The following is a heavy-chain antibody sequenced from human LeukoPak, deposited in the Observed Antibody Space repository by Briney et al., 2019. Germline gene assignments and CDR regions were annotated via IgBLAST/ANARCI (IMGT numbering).Heavy chain of an antibody. D-gene: IGHD7-27*01. CDR2: IYQSGNT. J-gene: IGHJ5*02. V-gene: IGHV4-38-2*02. CDR3: ARVLGPNWFDP. Sequence: SETLSLTCSVSGYSIRSGYYWGWIRQPPGKGLEWIGSIYQSGNTYYNESLKSRVTISVDTSKNQFSLKLTSVTAADTAVYYCARVLGPNWFDPWGQGTLVIVSS. CDR1: GYSIRSGYY.